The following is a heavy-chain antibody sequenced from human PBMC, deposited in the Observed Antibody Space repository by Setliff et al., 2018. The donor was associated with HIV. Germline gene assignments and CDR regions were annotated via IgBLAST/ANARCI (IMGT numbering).Heavy chain of an antibody. CDR1: GYSFTSYW. CDR2: IYPGDSDT. Sequence: GESLKISCKGSGYSFTSYWIAWVRQMPGKGLEWMGIIYPGDSDTRYSLSFQGQVTISAGKSISTAYLQWSSLKASDTAMYYCARQGDYDILTGYYRGPHDAFDIWGQGTMVTVSS. CDR3: ARQGDYDILTGYYRGPHDAFDI. V-gene: IGHV5-51*01. J-gene: IGHJ3*02. D-gene: IGHD3-9*01.